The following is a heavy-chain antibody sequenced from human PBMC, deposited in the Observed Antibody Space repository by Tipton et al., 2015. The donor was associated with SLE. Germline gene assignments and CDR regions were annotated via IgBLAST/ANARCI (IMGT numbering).Heavy chain of an antibody. V-gene: IGHV4-34*01. D-gene: IGHD2-2*03. CDR3: ARVAGWIEDAFDI. CDR2: VNPTRGS. Sequence: TLSLTCAVYGGSFSGYYWSWIRQPPGRGLEWIGDVNPTRGSNYNPSLKSRVTISLDTSKNQFSLKLSSVTAADTAVYYCARVAGWIEDAFDIWGQGTMVTVSS. CDR1: GGSFSGYY. J-gene: IGHJ3*02.